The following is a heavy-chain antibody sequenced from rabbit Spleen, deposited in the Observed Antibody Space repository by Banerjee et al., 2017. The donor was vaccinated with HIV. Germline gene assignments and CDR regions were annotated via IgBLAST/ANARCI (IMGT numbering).Heavy chain of an antibody. J-gene: IGHJ3*01. CDR3: ARDTSSSFSSYGMDL. V-gene: IGHV1S40*01. CDR1: GFSFSSRYY. Sequence: QSLEESGGGLVQPEGSLTLTCTASGFSFSSRYYMCWVRQAPGKGLEWIGCIGSGATGNTYYATWAKGRFTISKTSSTTVTLQVTRLTAADTATYFCARDTSSSFSSYGMDLWGQGTLVTVS. D-gene: IGHD1-1*01. CDR2: IGSGATGNT.